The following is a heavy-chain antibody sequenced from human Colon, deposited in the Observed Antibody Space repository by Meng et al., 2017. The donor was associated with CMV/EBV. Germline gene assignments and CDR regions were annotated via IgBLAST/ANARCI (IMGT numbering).Heavy chain of an antibody. V-gene: IGHV3-9*01. CDR3: AKDKGYSYGSALDY. J-gene: IGHJ4*02. CDR2: INWNSRTI. Sequence: SLRLSCAASGFTFDDYDMHWVRQVPGKGLEWVSSINWNSRTIRYADSVKGRFTVSRDNAKNSLYLQMDSLRAEDTALYYCAKDKGYSYGSALDYWGQGTLVTVSS. CDR1: GFTFDDYD. D-gene: IGHD5-18*01.